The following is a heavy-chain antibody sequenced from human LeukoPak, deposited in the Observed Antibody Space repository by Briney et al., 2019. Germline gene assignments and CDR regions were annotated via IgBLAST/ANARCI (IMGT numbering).Heavy chain of an antibody. CDR2: ISSSGSTI. V-gene: IGHV3-48*03. CDR1: GFSFSSYE. Sequence: PGGSLRLSCAASGFSFSSYEMSWVRQAPGKGLEWVSYISSSGSTIYYADSVKGRFTISRDNAKKSLYLQMNSLRAEDTAVYYCVRGGYYDSWSAPPLWGQGTLVTVSS. D-gene: IGHD3-3*01. CDR3: VRGGYYDSWSAPPL. J-gene: IGHJ4*02.